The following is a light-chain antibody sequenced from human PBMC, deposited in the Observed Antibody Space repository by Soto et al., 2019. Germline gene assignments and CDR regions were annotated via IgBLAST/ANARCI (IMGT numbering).Light chain of an antibody. V-gene: IGKV3-20*01. CDR1: QSVTSRF. CDR3: HHYGRSMWS. Sequence: EIVLTQSPGTLSLSPGERATLSCRASQSVTSRFFAWYQHKPGQAPRLLMYGASSRATGIPDRFSGSVSGKDFNLNISRVEPEDSAVYYCHHYGRSMWSFGQGTKMEI. CDR2: GAS. J-gene: IGKJ1*01.